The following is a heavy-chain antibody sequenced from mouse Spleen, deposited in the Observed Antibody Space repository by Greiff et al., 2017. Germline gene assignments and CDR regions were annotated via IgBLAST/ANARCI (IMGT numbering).Heavy chain of an antibody. J-gene: IGHJ2*01. D-gene: IGHD2-3*01. V-gene: IGHV1-42*01. CDR2: INPSTGGT. Sequence: EVQRVESGPELVKPGASVKISCKASGYSFTGYYLHWVKQSPEKSLEWIGEINPSTGGTTYNQKFKAKATLTVDKSSSTAYMQLKSLTSEDSAVYYCARIYDGYYCDYWGQGTTLTVSS. CDR1: GYSFTGYY. CDR3: ARIYDGYYCDY.